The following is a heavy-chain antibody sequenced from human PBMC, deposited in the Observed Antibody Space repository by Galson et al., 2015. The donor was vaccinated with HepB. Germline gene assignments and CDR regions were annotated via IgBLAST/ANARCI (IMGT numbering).Heavy chain of an antibody. CDR1: GFTFSSYE. Sequence: SLRLSCAASGFTFSSYEMNWVRQAPGKGLEWVSYISSSGSTIYYANSVKGRFTISRDNAKNSLYLQMNSLRAEDTAVYYCARADSSGWYGYWGQGTLVTVSS. V-gene: IGHV3-48*03. D-gene: IGHD6-19*01. CDR2: ISSSGSTI. J-gene: IGHJ4*02. CDR3: ARADSSGWYGY.